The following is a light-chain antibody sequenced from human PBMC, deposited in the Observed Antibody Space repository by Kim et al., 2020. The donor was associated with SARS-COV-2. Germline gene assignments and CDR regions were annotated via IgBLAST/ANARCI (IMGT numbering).Light chain of an antibody. CDR1: QSISSW. CDR3: QQYNSYSYT. V-gene: IGKV1-5*03. Sequence: SDSVGDRVTITCRASQSISSWLAWYQQKPGKAPKLLIHKASSLESGVPSRFSGSGSGTEFTLTISSLQPDDFATYYCQQYNSYSYTFGQGTKLEI. J-gene: IGKJ2*01. CDR2: KAS.